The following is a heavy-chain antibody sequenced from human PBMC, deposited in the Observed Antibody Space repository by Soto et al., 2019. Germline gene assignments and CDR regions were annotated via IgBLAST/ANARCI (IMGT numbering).Heavy chain of an antibody. CDR1: GFSFSPST. CDR3: AKGDYGDFLWFDS. D-gene: IGHD2-21*02. Sequence: AVGSLRLSCAVSGFSFSPSTVTWVRQAPGKGLEWVSAIGDSGLSTYYTDAVKGRFTISRDNSNSMVFLQMNSLTAEDAAMYYCAKGDYGDFLWFDSWGPGTQVTVSS. V-gene: IGHV3-23*01. J-gene: IGHJ5*01. CDR2: IGDSGLST.